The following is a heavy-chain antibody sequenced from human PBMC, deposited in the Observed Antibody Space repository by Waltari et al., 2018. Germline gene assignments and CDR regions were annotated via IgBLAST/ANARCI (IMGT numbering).Heavy chain of an antibody. D-gene: IGHD3-3*01. J-gene: IGHJ1*01. CDR1: GYSISSGYY. CDR2: IYHSGSS. CDR3: ARDFYYDFWSGYYPDQYFQH. Sequence: QVQLQESGPGLVKPSETLSLTCAVSGYSISSGYYWGWIRQPPGKGLEWIGSIYHSGSSTSHPPLKIRVTISVDTSKNQFSLKLSSVTAADTAVYYCARDFYYDFWSGYYPDQYFQHWGQGTLVTVSS. V-gene: IGHV4-38-2*02.